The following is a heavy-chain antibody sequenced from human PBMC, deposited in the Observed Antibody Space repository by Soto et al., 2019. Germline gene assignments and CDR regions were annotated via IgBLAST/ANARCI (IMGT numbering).Heavy chain of an antibody. J-gene: IGHJ4*02. CDR3: AHKGDGYRGFKY. Sequence: QITLKESGPTLVKPTQTLTLTCTFSGFSVSTRGVGVGWIRQPPGKALEWLALIYWDDDKRYRPSLKSRLSLXKGXSKDQVVLTMTNMDPVDTGTYYCAHKGDGYRGFKYWGQGTLVTVSS. V-gene: IGHV2-5*02. D-gene: IGHD5-12*01. CDR2: IYWDDDK. CDR1: GFSVSTRGVG.